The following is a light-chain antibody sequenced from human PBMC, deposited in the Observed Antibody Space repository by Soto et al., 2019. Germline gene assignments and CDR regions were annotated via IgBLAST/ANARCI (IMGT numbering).Light chain of an antibody. CDR3: QQFNRWT. V-gene: IGKV1-5*01. CDR1: QPVTSW. J-gene: IGKJ1*01. CDR2: EAS. Sequence: DIQLTQSPSTLSASVGDRVAISCRASQPVTSWWAWYQQGPGRAPKLLIYEASNLESGVPSRFSGSGSDTDFTLTSSSLQPEDFATYYCQQFNRWTFGQGTRV.